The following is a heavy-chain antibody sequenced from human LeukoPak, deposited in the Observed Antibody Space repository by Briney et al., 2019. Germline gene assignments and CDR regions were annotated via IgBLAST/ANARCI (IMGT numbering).Heavy chain of an antibody. J-gene: IGHJ4*02. CDR1: GFTFSNAW. D-gene: IGHD4-17*01. Sequence: GGSLRLSCAASGFTFSNAWMSWVRQAPGKGLEWVGRIKSKTDSGTTDYAAPVKGRFTISRDDSKNTLYLQMNSLKTEDTAVYYCTTGVTTVTTFSFDYWGQGTLVTVSS. CDR3: TTGVTTVTTFSFDY. V-gene: IGHV3-15*01. CDR2: IKSKTDSGTT.